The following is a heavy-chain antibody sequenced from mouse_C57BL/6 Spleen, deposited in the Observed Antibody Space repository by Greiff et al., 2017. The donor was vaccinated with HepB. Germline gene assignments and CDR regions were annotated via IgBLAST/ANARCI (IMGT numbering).Heavy chain of an antibody. Sequence: EVQRVESGPGLVKPSQSLSLTCSVTGYSITSGYYWNWIRQFPGNKLEWMGYISYDGSNNYNPSLKNRISITRDTSKNQFFLKLNSVTTEDTATYYCARVDWSYAMDYWGQGTSVTVSS. D-gene: IGHD4-1*01. CDR2: ISYDGSN. CDR1: GYSITSGYY. CDR3: ARVDWSYAMDY. J-gene: IGHJ4*01. V-gene: IGHV3-6*01.